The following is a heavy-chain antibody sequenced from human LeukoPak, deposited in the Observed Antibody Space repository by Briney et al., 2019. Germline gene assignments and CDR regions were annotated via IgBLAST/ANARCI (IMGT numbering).Heavy chain of an antibody. D-gene: IGHD3-10*01. CDR1: GFTFSNYS. Sequence: PGGSLRLSCAASGFTFSNYSMNWVRQAPGKGLEWVSSISSSSSYIYYADSVKGRFTISRDNSKNTLYLQMNSLRAEDTAVYYCAKDHPVVRGVFDYWGQGTLVTVSS. CDR3: AKDHPVVRGVFDY. J-gene: IGHJ4*02. CDR2: ISSSSSYI. V-gene: IGHV3-21*01.